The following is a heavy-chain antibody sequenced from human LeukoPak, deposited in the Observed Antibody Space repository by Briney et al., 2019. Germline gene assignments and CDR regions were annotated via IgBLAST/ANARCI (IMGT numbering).Heavy chain of an antibody. CDR3: ARDLSGVTGYTYGRGIDY. D-gene: IGHD5-18*01. CDR1: GFTFSSYE. J-gene: IGHJ4*02. V-gene: IGHV3-7*01. Sequence: GGSLRLSCVASGFTFSSYEMNWVRQAPGKGLEWVANIKKDGSEKYYVDSVKGRFTISRDNAKTSLYLQMNSLRAEDMAVYYCARDLSGVTGYTYGRGIDYWGQGTLVTVSS. CDR2: IKKDGSEK.